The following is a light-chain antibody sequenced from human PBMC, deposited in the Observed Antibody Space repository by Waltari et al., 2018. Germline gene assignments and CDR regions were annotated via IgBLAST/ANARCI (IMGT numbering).Light chain of an antibody. CDR3: QQRRNWPLT. CDR1: QRIHNY. CDR2: DTS. V-gene: IGKV3-11*01. Sequence: SCKASQRIHNYLAWYQQKPGQAPRLLIYDTSNRATGISARFSGSGFGTDFTLTISSLEPEDFAVYYCQQRRNWPLTFGGGTKVEIK. J-gene: IGKJ4*01.